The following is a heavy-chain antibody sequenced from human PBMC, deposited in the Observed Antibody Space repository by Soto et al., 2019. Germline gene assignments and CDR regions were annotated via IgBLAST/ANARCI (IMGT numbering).Heavy chain of an antibody. Sequence: QLVESGGGLIQPGGSLRLSCAVSGFSVSGKYISWVRQAPGKGLDWVSVIYSGGSAYYADSVKGRFTISRDESQNTLYLQMNSLRAEDTAVYYCARSMMVRGVLFDLWGQGTLVSVSS. D-gene: IGHD3-10*01. CDR3: ARSMMVRGVLFDL. CDR1: GFSVSGKY. V-gene: IGHV3-53*01. J-gene: IGHJ4*02. CDR2: IYSGGSA.